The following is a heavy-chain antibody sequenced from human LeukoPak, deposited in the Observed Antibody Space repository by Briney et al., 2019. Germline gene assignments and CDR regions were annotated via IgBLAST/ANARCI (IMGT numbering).Heavy chain of an antibody. Sequence: ASVKVSCKASGYTFTCYYMHWVRQAPGQGLEWMGWINPNSGGTNYAQKFQGWVTMTRDTSISTAYMELSRLRSDDTAVYYCARGSAFSAVAFDYWGQGTLVTVSS. CDR1: GYTFTCYY. D-gene: IGHD6-19*01. CDR2: INPNSGGT. J-gene: IGHJ4*02. CDR3: ARGSAFSAVAFDY. V-gene: IGHV1-2*04.